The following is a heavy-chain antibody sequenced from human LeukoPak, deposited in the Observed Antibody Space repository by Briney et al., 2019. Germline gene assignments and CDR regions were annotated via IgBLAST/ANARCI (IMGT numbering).Heavy chain of an antibody. D-gene: IGHD3-3*01. J-gene: IGHJ6*03. Sequence: SETLSLTCTVSGGSISSSSYYWGWIRQPPGKGLEWIGSIYYSGSTYYNPSLKSRVTISVDTSKNQFSLKLSSVTAADTAVYYCARQTYDFWSGYSLYYYYYMDVWGKGTTVTVSS. CDR1: GGSISSSSYY. CDR2: IYYSGST. CDR3: ARQTYDFWSGYSLYYYYYMDV. V-gene: IGHV4-39*01.